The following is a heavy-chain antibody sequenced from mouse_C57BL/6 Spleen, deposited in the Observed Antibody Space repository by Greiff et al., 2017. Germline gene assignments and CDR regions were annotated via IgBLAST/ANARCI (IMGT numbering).Heavy chain of an antibody. V-gene: IGHV1-64*01. Sequence: QVQLQQPGAELVKPGASVKLSCKASGYTFTSYWMHWVKQRPGQGLEWIGMIHPNSGSTNYNEKFKSKATLTVDKSSSTAYMQLSSLTSEDSAVYYCARSRQLRPWYFDVWGTGTTVTVSS. CDR1: GYTFTSYW. J-gene: IGHJ1*03. CDR2: IHPNSGST. CDR3: ARSRQLRPWYFDV. D-gene: IGHD3-2*02.